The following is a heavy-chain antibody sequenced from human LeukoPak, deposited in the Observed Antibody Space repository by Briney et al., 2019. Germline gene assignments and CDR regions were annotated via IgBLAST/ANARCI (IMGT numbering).Heavy chain of an antibody. D-gene: IGHD2-8*01. Sequence: GGSLRLSCAAAGFSFSSYPMNWVRQAPGKGLEWISHISSDGNTESYVDAPRGRFTMSRDNAKNSLFLLINSLRVEDTAVYYCARDSVNGPFVISLDLWGQGALVTVSS. CDR1: GFSFSSYP. J-gene: IGHJ4*02. CDR3: ARDSVNGPFVISLDL. CDR2: ISSDGNTE. V-gene: IGHV3-48*03.